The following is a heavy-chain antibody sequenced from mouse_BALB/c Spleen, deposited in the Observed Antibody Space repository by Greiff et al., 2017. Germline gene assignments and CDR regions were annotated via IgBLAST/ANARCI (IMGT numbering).Heavy chain of an antibody. J-gene: IGHJ2*01. CDR1: GFTFNTYA. CDR2: IRSKSNNYAT. Sequence: EVQGVESGGGLVQPKGSLKLSCAASGFTFNTYAMNWVRQAPGKGLEWVARIRSKSNNYATYYADSVKDRFTISRDDSQSMLYLQMNNLKTEDTAMYYCVRNPGTWYYFDYWGQGTTLTVSA. V-gene: IGHV10-1*02. CDR3: VRNPGTWYYFDY. D-gene: IGHD4-1*01.